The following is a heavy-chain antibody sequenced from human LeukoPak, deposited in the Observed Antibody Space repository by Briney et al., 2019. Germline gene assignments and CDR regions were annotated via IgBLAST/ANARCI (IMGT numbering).Heavy chain of an antibody. CDR1: GGTISSSTDY. D-gene: IGHD6-13*01. CDR3: ARHELPGIAISAGFDY. Sequence: PSEILSITCTVTGGTISSSTDYWGWVRQPPGKGLEWIGSSYSRGNPYYNASLKSRGAISIDTSKNQFSLKMTAETAADTSADYCARHELPGIAISAGFDYWGQGTLVTVSS. V-gene: IGHV4-39*01. J-gene: IGHJ4*02. CDR2: SYSRGNP.